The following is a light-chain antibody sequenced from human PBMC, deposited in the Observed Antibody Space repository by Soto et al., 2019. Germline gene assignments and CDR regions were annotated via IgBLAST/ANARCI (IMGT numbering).Light chain of an antibody. CDR2: EAS. Sequence: DIPMTQSPSTLSASVGDRVTITCRDSQSISGSLAWYQQKPGKAPKLLIYEASNLKSGVPSRFSGSGSGTEYTLTISSLQPDDSASYYCQQYNGFWTFGQGTRVEIK. CDR1: QSISGS. J-gene: IGKJ1*01. CDR3: QQYNGFWT. V-gene: IGKV1-5*03.